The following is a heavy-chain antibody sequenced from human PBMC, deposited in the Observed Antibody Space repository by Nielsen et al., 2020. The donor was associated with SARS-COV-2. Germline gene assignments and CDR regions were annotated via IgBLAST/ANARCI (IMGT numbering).Heavy chain of an antibody. V-gene: IGHV1-2*06. CDR2: SDPNSGGN. CDR3: ASPGSSVVVQAMGV. Sequence: ASVKVSCKASGYTFTAYSLHWVQQAPGKGLEWMGRSDPNSGGNNYAQKLQGRVTMTRDTSISTANLELTRLGADDTAVYYCASPGSSVVVQAMGVWGQGTMVTVSS. J-gene: IGHJ6*02. CDR1: GYTFTAYS. D-gene: IGHD1-1*01.